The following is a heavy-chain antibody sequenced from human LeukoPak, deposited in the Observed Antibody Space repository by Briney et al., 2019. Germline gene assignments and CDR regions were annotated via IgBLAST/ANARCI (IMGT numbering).Heavy chain of an antibody. V-gene: IGHV3-48*03. CDR3: ARGGWNYVFNY. D-gene: IGHD1-7*01. Sequence: GGSLTLSCAASGFTFNTYEMNWVRQAAGKGLEWVSYISSSGSTIYYADYVKGRFTIFRDNAKNSLYLQMNSLRAEDTAVYYCARGGWNYVFNYWGQGTLVTVSS. CDR2: ISSSGSTI. CDR1: GFTFNTYE. J-gene: IGHJ4*02.